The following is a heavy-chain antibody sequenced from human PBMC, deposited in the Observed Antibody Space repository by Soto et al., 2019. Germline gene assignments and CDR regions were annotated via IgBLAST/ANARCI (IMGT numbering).Heavy chain of an antibody. CDR3: ARSGRIVVPAAMNWFDP. V-gene: IGHV1-46*03. D-gene: IGHD2-2*01. CDR2: INPSGGST. CDR1: GYTFTSYY. J-gene: IGHJ5*02. Sequence: ASVNVSCKASGYTFTSYYMHWVRQAPGQGLEWMGIINPSGGSTSYAQKFQGRVTMTRDTSTSTVYMELSSLRSEDTAVYYCARSGRIVVPAAMNWFDPWGQGTLVTVSS.